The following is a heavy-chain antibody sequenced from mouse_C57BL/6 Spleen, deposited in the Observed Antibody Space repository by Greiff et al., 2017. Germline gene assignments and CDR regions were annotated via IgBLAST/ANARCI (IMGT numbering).Heavy chain of an antibody. J-gene: IGHJ2*01. Sequence: VQLQQSGAELVRPGTSVKLSCKASGYTFTSYWMHWVKQRPGQGLEWIGVIDPSDSYTNYNQKFKGKATLTVDTSSSTAYMQLSSLTSEDSAVYYCARWDDGYGYWGQGTTLTVSS. CDR1: GYTFTSYW. CDR2: IDPSDSYT. V-gene: IGHV1-59*01. D-gene: IGHD2-3*01. CDR3: ARWDDGYGY.